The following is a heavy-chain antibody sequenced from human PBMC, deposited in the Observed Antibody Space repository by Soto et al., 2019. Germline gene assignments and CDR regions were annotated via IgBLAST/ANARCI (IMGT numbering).Heavy chain of an antibody. V-gene: IGHV3-66*01. D-gene: IGHD4-4*01. CDR1: GFTVSSNY. Sequence: GGSLRLSCAASGFTVSSNYMSWVRQAPGKGLEWVSVIYSGGSTYYADSVKGRFTISRDNSKNTLYLRMNSLRAEDTAVYYCAREVDDYSNYYYYYLDVWGKGTTVTVSS. J-gene: IGHJ6*03. CDR3: AREVDDYSNYYYYYLDV. CDR2: IYSGGST.